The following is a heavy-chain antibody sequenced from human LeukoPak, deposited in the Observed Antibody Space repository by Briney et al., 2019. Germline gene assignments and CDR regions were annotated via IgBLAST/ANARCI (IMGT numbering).Heavy chain of an antibody. Sequence: GGSLRLSCAASGFTFGTYAMNWVRQAPGKGLEWVSSISRSGRDIYYADSVRGRFTISRDNARDSLYLQMNSLRVEDTAVYYCARDYGDYDGGPSWSEIDYWGQGTLVTVSS. CDR3: ARDYGDYDGGPSWSEIDY. V-gene: IGHV3-21*01. CDR1: GFTFGTYA. J-gene: IGHJ4*02. CDR2: ISRSGRDI. D-gene: IGHD4-17*01.